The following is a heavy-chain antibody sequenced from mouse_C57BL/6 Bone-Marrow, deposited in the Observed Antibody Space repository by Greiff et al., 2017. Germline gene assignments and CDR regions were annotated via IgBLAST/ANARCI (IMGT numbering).Heavy chain of an antibody. CDR2: IYPGSGST. V-gene: IGHV1-55*01. Sequence: QVQLQQPGAELVKPGASVKMSCKASGYTFTSYWITWVKQRPGQGLEWIGDIYPGSGSTNYNEKFKSKATLPVDTSSSTAYMQLSSLTSEDSAVYYCARERDGSSPYYFDYWGQGTTLTVSS. CDR1: GYTFTSYW. J-gene: IGHJ2*01. D-gene: IGHD1-1*01. CDR3: ARERDGSSPYYFDY.